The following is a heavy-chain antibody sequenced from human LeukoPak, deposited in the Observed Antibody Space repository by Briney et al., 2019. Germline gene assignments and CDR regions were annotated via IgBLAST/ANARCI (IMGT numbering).Heavy chain of an antibody. CDR1: GFTFISSA. V-gene: IGHV1-58*01. CDR3: AADPSYSSGYRYYFDY. Sequence: SVKVSCKTSGFTFISSAVQWVRQARGQRLEWIVGIVVGSGNTNYAQKFQERVTITRDMSTSTAYMELSSLRSGDTAVYYCAADPSYSSGYRYYFDYWGQGTLVTVSS. J-gene: IGHJ4*02. D-gene: IGHD3-22*01. CDR2: IVVGSGNT.